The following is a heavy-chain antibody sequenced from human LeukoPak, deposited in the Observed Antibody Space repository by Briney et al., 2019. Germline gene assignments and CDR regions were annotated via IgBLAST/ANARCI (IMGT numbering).Heavy chain of an antibody. V-gene: IGHV1-2*02. CDR3: ARDRVADGYILGGLIDI. D-gene: IGHD5-24*01. CDR1: GYTFTGYY. CDR2: TNPNSGGT. J-gene: IGHJ3*02. Sequence: ASVKVSCKASGYTFTGYYMHWVRQAPGQGLEWMGWTNPNSGGTNYAQKFQGRVTMTRDTSISTAYMELSRLRSDDTAVYYCARDRVADGYILGGLIDIWGQGTMVTVSS.